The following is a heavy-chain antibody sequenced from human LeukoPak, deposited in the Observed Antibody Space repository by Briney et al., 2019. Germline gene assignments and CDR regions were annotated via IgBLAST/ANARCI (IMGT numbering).Heavy chain of an antibody. CDR2: ISAYNGNK. Sequence: ASVKVSCKASGYTFTSYGMSWVRQAPGKGLEWMGWISAYNGNKNYVQKFQGRVTIHRETYISKDYVAASKLRYDGTAGYECARGSTIFGVVIPPAVYYMDVWVKETTVTVSS. J-gene: IGHJ6*03. CDR1: GYTFTSYG. V-gene: IGHV1-18*01. CDR3: ARGSTIFGVVIPPAVYYMDV. D-gene: IGHD3-3*01.